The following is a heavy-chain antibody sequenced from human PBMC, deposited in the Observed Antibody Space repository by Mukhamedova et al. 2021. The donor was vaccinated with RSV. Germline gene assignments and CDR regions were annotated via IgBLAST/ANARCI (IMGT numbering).Heavy chain of an antibody. V-gene: IGHV3-30*18. CDR2: ISYDGSNK. CDR1: SYG. Sequence: SYGMHWVRQAPGKGLEWVAVISYDGSNKYYADSVKGRFTISRDNSKNTLYLQMNSLRAEDTAVYYCAKTTKPRVFDYWGQGNLV. J-gene: IGHJ4*02. CDR3: AKTTKPRVFDY. D-gene: IGHD4-11*01.